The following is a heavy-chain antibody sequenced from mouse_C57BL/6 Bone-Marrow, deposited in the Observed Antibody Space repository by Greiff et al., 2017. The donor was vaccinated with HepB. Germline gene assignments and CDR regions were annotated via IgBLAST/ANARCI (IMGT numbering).Heavy chain of an antibody. D-gene: IGHD2-5*01. CDR1: GYTFTSYW. Sequence: VQLQQSGTVLARPGASVKMSCKTSGYTFTSYWMHWVKQRPGQGLEWIGAIYPGNSDTSYNQKFKGKAKLTAVTSASTAYMELSSLTNEDSAVYYCTRGDSNYHYYAMDYWGQGTSVTVSS. CDR2: IYPGNSDT. V-gene: IGHV1-5*01. CDR3: TRGDSNYHYYAMDY. J-gene: IGHJ4*01.